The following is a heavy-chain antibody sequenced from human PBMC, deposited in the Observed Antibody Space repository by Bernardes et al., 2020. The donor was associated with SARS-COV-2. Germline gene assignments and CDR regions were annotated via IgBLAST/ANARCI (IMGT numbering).Heavy chain of an antibody. D-gene: IGHD2-8*01. CDR3: ARGLITPNTFAI. CDR1: GGSISSSSYY. V-gene: IGHV4-39*02. Sequence: SETLSLTCTVSGGSISSSSYYWGWLLQPPGKGLEWIGSIYYSGNTYYNPSLRGRVTISVDTSKNHFSLKLTSVTAADTAVYYCARGLITPNTFAIWGQGTMVTVSS. J-gene: IGHJ3*02. CDR2: IYYSGNT.